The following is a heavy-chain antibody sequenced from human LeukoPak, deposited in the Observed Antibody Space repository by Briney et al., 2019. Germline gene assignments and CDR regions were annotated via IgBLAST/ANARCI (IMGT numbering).Heavy chain of an antibody. Sequence: GESLKISCKGSGYSFTSYWIGWVRPMPGKGLEWMGIIYPGDSDTRYSPSFQGQVTISADKSISTAYLQWSSLKASDTAMYYCARRGYCSSTSCSEHYFDYWGQGTLVTVSS. V-gene: IGHV5-51*01. CDR1: GYSFTSYW. CDR3: ARRGYCSSTSCSEHYFDY. D-gene: IGHD2-2*01. J-gene: IGHJ4*02. CDR2: IYPGDSDT.